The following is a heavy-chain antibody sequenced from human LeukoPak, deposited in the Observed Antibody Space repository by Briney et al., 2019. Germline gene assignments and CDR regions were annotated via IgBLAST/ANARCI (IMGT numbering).Heavy chain of an antibody. CDR3: ARDQSIVGATGFDY. D-gene: IGHD1-26*01. V-gene: IGHV3-30*03. J-gene: IGHJ4*02. CDR1: GFTFISYG. Sequence: GGSLRLSCAASGFTFISYGRHWVRQAPGKGREGVAVISYDGSNKYYADSVKGRFTISRDNSKNTLYLQMNSLRAEDTAVYYCARDQSIVGATGFDYWGQGTLVTVSS. CDR2: ISYDGSNK.